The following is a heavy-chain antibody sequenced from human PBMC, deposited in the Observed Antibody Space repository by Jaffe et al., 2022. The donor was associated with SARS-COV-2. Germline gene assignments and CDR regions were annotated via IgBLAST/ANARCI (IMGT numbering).Heavy chain of an antibody. Sequence: QVQLVQSGADVKKPGASVKLSCKASGYTFRDYFMHWVRQAPGQGLEWVGMINPSSGITTYAQKFEGRVVMTRDTSTNILDMELSSLTSDDTAVYYCARDSFGRRGFDYWGQGTLVSVSS. CDR2: INPSSGIT. J-gene: IGHJ4*02. D-gene: IGHD3-10*01. CDR3: ARDSFGRRGFDY. V-gene: IGHV1-46*01. CDR1: GYTFRDYF.